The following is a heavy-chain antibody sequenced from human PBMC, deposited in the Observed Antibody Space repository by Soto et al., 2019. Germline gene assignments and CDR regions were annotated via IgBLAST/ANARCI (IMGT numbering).Heavy chain of an antibody. CDR1: GGSISSYY. Sequence: KASETLSLTCTVSGGSISSYYWSWIRQPPGKGLEWIGYIYYSGSTNYNPSLKSRVTISVDTSKNQFSLKLSSVTAADTAVYYCAREGYSSVAGFFDYWGQGTLVTVSS. J-gene: IGHJ4*02. V-gene: IGHV4-59*01. CDR2: IYYSGST. CDR3: AREGYSSVAGFFDY. D-gene: IGHD6-25*01.